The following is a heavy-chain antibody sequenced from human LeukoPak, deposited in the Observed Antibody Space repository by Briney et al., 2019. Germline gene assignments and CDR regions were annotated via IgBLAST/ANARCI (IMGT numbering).Heavy chain of an antibody. CDR3: ARGVTTVTTYNWFDP. CDR1: GYTFTSYD. Sequence: ASXKVSCKASGYTFTSYDINWGGQATGQGREWRGWMNPNSGSTNYAQKFQGRVTITRDTSISTDYMELSRLRSDDTAVYYCARGVTTVTTYNWFDPWGQGTLVTVSS. CDR2: MNPNSGST. J-gene: IGHJ5*02. D-gene: IGHD4-11*01. V-gene: IGHV1-2*02.